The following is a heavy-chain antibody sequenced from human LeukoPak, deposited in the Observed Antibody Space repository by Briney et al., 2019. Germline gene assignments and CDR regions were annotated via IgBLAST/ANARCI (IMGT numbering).Heavy chain of an antibody. CDR2: INWNGGST. J-gene: IGHJ4*02. Sequence: PGGSLRLSCAASGFTFDDYGMSWVRQAPGKGLEWVSGINWNGGSTGYADSVKGRFTISRDNAKNSLYLQMNSLRAEDTAVYYCAKDLSSSWQDYWGQGTLVTVSS. D-gene: IGHD6-13*01. CDR1: GFTFDDYG. CDR3: AKDLSSSWQDY. V-gene: IGHV3-20*04.